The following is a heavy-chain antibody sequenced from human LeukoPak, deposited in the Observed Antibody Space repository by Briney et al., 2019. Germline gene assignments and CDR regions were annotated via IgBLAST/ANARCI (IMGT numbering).Heavy chain of an antibody. D-gene: IGHD3-22*01. CDR1: GFTVSSNY. J-gene: IGHJ4*02. CDR3: ARGYCYDKGSLDY. CDR2: ISSSGSTI. V-gene: IGHV3-11*01. Sequence: GGSLRLSCAASGFTVSSNYMSWIRQAPGKGLEWVSYISSSGSTIYYADSVKGRFTISRDNAKNSLYLQMNSLRAEDTAVYYCARGYCYDKGSLDYWGQGTLVTVSS.